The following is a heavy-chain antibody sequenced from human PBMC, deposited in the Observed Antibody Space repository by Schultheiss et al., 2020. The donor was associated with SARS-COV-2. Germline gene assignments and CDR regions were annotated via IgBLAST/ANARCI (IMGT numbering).Heavy chain of an antibody. CDR1: GGSISSYY. D-gene: IGHD6-13*01. CDR3: ARAAAAAGNWFDP. CDR2: VYYSGNT. J-gene: IGHJ5*02. Sequence: SETLSLTCTVSGGSISSYYWSWIRQPPGKGLEWIGYVYYSGNTNYNPSLRSRVTISVDTSKNQFSLKLSSVTAADTAVYYCARAAAAAGNWFDPWGQGTQVTVSS. V-gene: IGHV4-59*12.